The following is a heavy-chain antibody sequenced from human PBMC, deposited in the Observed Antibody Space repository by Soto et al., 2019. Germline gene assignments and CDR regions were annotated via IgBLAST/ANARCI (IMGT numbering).Heavy chain of an antibody. CDR2: INAGNGNT. CDR1: GYTFTSYA. Sequence: GASGKVSCKASGYTFTSYAMHWVRQAPGQRLEWMGWINAGNGNTKYSQKFQGRVTITRDTSASTAYMELSSLRSEDTAVYYCAKELGGYYYYGMDVWGQGPTVTVSS. V-gene: IGHV1-3*01. CDR3: AKELGGYYYYGMDV. D-gene: IGHD3-16*01. J-gene: IGHJ6*02.